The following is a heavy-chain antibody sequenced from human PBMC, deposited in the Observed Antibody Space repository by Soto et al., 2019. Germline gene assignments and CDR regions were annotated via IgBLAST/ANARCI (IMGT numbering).Heavy chain of an antibody. CDR3: AYRQSDYYDSSGYYPYFDY. CDR1: GFSLSTSGVG. J-gene: IGHJ4*02. D-gene: IGHD3-22*01. V-gene: IGHV2-5*02. CDR2: IYWDDDK. Sequence: GSGPTLVNPTQTLTLTCTFSGFSLSTSGVGVGWIRQPPGKALEWLALIYWDDDKRYSPSLKSRLTITKDTSKNQVVLTMTNMDPVDTATYYCAYRQSDYYDSSGYYPYFDYWGQGTLVTVSS.